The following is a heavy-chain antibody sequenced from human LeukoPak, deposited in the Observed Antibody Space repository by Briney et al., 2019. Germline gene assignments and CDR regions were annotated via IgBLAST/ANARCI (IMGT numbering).Heavy chain of an antibody. J-gene: IGHJ4*02. V-gene: IGHV4-34*01. D-gene: IGHD6-13*01. CDR1: GGSFSGYY. CDR2: INHSGST. Sequence: SETLSLTCAVYGGSFSGYYWSWIRQPPGKGLEWIGEINHSGSTNYNPSLTSRVTISVDTSKNQFSLKLSSVTAADTAVYYCARQKRRAAGLPLDYWGQGTLVTVSS. CDR3: ARQKRRAAGLPLDY.